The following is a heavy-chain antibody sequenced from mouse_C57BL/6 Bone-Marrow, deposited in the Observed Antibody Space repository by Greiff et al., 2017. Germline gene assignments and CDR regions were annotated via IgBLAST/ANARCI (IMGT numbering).Heavy chain of an antibody. V-gene: IGHV1-69*01. Sequence: VQLQQPGAELVMPGASVKLSCKASGYTFTSYWMHWVKQRPGQGLEWIGELDPSASYTNYNQNFQGKAPLTVDKSSSTAYMQLSSLTSEDSAVYYCARDYSNYFYAMDYWGQGTSVTVSS. J-gene: IGHJ4*01. D-gene: IGHD2-5*01. CDR2: LDPSASYT. CDR1: GYTFTSYW. CDR3: ARDYSNYFYAMDY.